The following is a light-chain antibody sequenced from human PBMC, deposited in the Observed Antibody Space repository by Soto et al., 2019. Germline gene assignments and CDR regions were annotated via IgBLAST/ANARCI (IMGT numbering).Light chain of an antibody. Sequence: QSVLTQPPLVSGAPGQRVTISCTGSSSNIGTGYDVHWYQQLPGTAPKLLIYGNSNRPSGVPDRFSGSKSGTSASLAITGLQAEDEADYYCQSYDSNLSVVFGGGTQLTVL. CDR1: SSNIGTGYD. CDR3: QSYDSNLSVV. CDR2: GNS. V-gene: IGLV1-40*01. J-gene: IGLJ2*01.